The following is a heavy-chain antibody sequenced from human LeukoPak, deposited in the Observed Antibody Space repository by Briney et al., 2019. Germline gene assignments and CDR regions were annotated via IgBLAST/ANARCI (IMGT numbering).Heavy chain of an antibody. J-gene: IGHJ5*02. V-gene: IGHV4-59*01. CDR1: GDSIIDYY. CDR3: ARSNPAVAGTRWNWFDP. Sequence: SETLSLTCSVSGDSIIDYYWNWIRQPPGKGLEWIGYVYYSGSTNYNPSLKSRVTISVDTSKNQFSLKLSSVTAADTAVYYCARSNPAVAGTRWNWFDPWGQGTLVTVSS. CDR2: VYYSGST. D-gene: IGHD6-19*01.